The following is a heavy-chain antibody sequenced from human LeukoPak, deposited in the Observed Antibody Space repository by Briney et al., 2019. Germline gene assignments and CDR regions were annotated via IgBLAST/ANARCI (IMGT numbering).Heavy chain of an antibody. Sequence: GGSLRLSCAASRTTFIHYWMSWVRQAPGKGLEWVANINQDGSEKYYVDSVKGRFIISRDNAENSVYLHMNSLRADDTALYYCARDVRNRVGLNYYHQYMDVWGKGTTVTVPS. CDR3: ARDVRNRVGLNYYHQYMDV. CDR1: RTTFIHYW. CDR2: INQDGSEK. D-gene: IGHD1-26*01. J-gene: IGHJ6*03. V-gene: IGHV3-7*01.